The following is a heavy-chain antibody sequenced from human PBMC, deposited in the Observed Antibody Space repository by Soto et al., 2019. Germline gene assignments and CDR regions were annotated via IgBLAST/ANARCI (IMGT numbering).Heavy chain of an antibody. D-gene: IGHD6-13*01. CDR2: INAGNGQT. V-gene: IGHV1-3*01. CDR3: ARDLSSSLDY. CDR1: GYTFTSYA. J-gene: IGHJ4*02. Sequence: QVQLVQSGAEVKKPGASVKVSCKASGYTFTSYALYWLRQAPGQRLEWVGWINAGNGQTRYSQKFQGRVTTTSDTSASTAYMEMISLRSEDTTVYYCARDLSSSLDYWGQGTLVIVSS.